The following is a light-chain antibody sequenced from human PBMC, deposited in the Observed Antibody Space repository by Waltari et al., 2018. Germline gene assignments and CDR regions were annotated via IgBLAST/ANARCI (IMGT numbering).Light chain of an antibody. V-gene: IGLV2-14*01. Sequence: QSALTQPASVSGSPGQSVTIFCTGTSNDVGGYNLVSWYQEHPGQAPRVIIYDVSDRPSGVSDRFSGSKSGNTASLTISGLQAEDEADYYCSSQSSNNVVLFGGGTKLTVL. CDR1: SNDVGGYNL. J-gene: IGLJ2*01. CDR3: SSQSSNNVVL. CDR2: DVS.